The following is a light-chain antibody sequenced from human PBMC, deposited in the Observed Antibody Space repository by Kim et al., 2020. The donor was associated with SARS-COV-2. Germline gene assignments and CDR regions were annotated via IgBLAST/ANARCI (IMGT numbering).Light chain of an antibody. CDR2: GAS. V-gene: IGKV3-20*01. CDR3: QHYATSPPWT. CDR1: QSVPYTY. Sequence: PGERATLSCRTSQSVPYTYLAWYQQKPGQAPRLLIQGASSRATGIPDRFSGSGSGTDFTLTISRLEPEDFAVYYCQHYATSPPWTFGQGTKVDIK. J-gene: IGKJ1*01.